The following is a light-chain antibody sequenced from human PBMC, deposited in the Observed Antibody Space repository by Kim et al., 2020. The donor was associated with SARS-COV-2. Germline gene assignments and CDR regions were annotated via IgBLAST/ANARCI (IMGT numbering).Light chain of an antibody. CDR2: AAS. Sequence: ASVGDRVTMCRRESQIIKTFLNWYQQKPGQAPRLLISAASSLQGGVTSRFSGSGSGTDFTITISSLQPEDVATYYCQQTYNTPRTFGQGTRLEIK. CDR1: QIIKTF. V-gene: IGKV1-39*01. J-gene: IGKJ5*01. CDR3: QQTYNTPRT.